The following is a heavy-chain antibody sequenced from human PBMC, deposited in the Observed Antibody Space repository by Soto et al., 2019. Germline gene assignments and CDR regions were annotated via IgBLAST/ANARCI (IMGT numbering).Heavy chain of an antibody. J-gene: IGHJ6*02. D-gene: IGHD3-10*01. Sequence: GGSLRLSCAASGFTFSSYAMHWVRQAPGKGLEWVAVISYDGSNKYYADSVKGRFTISRDNSKNTLYLQMNSLRAEDTAVYYCARVARFGKTTNYYGMDVWGQGTTVTVSS. CDR3: ARVARFGKTTNYYGMDV. CDR2: ISYDGSNK. V-gene: IGHV3-30-3*01. CDR1: GFTFSSYA.